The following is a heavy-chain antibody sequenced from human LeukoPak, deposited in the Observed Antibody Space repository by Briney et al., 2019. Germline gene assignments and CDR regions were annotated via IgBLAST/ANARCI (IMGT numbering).Heavy chain of an antibody. CDR3: AKGGSSWCPHAFDI. J-gene: IGHJ3*02. D-gene: IGHD6-19*01. CDR2: ISGSGGST. V-gene: IGHV3-23*01. CDR1: GFTFSINA. Sequence: GGSLRLSCAASGFTFSINAMSWVRQAPGKGLEWVSAISGSGGSTYYADSVRGRFTISRDNSKNTVYLQMISLRGEDTAIYYCAKGGSSWCPHAFDIWGQGTMVTVSS.